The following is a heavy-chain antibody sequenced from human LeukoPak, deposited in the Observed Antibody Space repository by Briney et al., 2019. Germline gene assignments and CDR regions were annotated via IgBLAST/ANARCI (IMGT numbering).Heavy chain of an antibody. Sequence: SETLSLTCTVSGGSISSYYWSWIRQPAGKGLEWIGRIYTSGSTNYNPSLKSRVTISVDTSKNQFSLKLSSVTAADTAVYYCARGGIVVVPASPPNEKNWFDPWGQGTPVTVSS. J-gene: IGHJ5*02. CDR3: ARGGIVVVPASPPNEKNWFDP. CDR2: IYTSGST. V-gene: IGHV4-4*07. CDR1: GGSISSYY. D-gene: IGHD2-2*01.